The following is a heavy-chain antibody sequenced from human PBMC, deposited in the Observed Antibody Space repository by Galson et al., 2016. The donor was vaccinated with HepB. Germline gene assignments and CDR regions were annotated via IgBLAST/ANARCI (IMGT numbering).Heavy chain of an antibody. V-gene: IGHV4-59*01. CDR3: ATGEAPPGLFDS. J-gene: IGHJ4*02. D-gene: IGHD7-27*01. CDR2: VYHSGTT. CDR1: AGSISPYY. Sequence: SETLSPTCTVSAGSISPYYWSWIRKPPGKGLEWIGNVYHSGTTSYNPSLESRLTMSRDTPNNQFSLKLTSVTPADTAVYSWATGEAPPGLFDSWGQGTLVTVSS.